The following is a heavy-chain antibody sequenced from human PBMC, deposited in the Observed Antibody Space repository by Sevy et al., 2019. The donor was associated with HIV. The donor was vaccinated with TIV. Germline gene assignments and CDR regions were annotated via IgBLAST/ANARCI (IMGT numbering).Heavy chain of an antibody. V-gene: IGHV3-13*01. Sequence: GGSLRLSCAASGFTFSSYDMHWVRQATGKGLEWVSAIGTAGDTYYPGSVKGRFTISREKAKNSLYLQMNSLRAGDTAVYYCARAMTTVTTYGMDVWGQGTTVTVSS. CDR2: IGTAGDT. CDR1: GFTFSSYD. J-gene: IGHJ6*02. CDR3: ARAMTTVTTYGMDV. D-gene: IGHD4-17*01.